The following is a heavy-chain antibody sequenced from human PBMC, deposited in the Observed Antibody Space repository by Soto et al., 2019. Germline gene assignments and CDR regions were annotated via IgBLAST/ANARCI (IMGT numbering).Heavy chain of an antibody. Sequence: ASVKVSCKASGYTFTSYYMHWVRQAPGQGLEWMGIINPSGGSTSYAQKFQGRVTMTRDTSINTAYMEVSRLRSDDTAVYYCATDKVAFDMWGQGTMVTVSS. V-gene: IGHV1-46*01. CDR3: ATDKVAFDM. J-gene: IGHJ3*02. CDR2: INPSGGST. CDR1: GYTFTSYY. D-gene: IGHD3-9*01.